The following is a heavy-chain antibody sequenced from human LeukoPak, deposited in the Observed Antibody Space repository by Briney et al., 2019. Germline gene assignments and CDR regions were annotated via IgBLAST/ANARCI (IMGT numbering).Heavy chain of an antibody. CDR2: ISAYNGNT. D-gene: IGHD3-3*02. CDR1: GYTFTSYG. J-gene: IGHJ4*02. CDR3: VRNRNLKMTSTGILGN. V-gene: IGHV1-18*01. Sequence: GASVKVSCKASGYTFTSYGISWVRQAPGQGLEWMGWISAYNGNTNYAQKLQGRVTMTTDTSTSTAYMELRSLTVDDTAVYYCVRNRNLKMTSTGILGNWGLGTLVIVSS.